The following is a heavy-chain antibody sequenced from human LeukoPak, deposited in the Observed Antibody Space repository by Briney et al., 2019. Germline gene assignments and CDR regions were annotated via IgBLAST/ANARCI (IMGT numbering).Heavy chain of an antibody. D-gene: IGHD2-15*01. J-gene: IGHJ3*02. CDR1: GYTFTSYG. CDR2: ISAYNGNT. Sequence: AASVKVSCKASGYTFTSYGISWVRQAPGQGLEWMGWISAYNGNTNYAQKFQGRVTITRNTSISTAYMELSSLRSEDTAVYYCARENCSGGSCYTIAAFDIWGQGTMVTVSS. V-gene: IGHV1-18*01. CDR3: ARENCSGGSCYTIAAFDI.